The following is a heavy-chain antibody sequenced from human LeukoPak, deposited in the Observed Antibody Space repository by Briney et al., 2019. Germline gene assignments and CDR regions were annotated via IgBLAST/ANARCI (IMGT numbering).Heavy chain of an antibody. Sequence: PGGSLRLSCAASGFTFSGSAMHWVRQASGKGLEWVGRIRSKANSYATAYAASVKGRFTISRDDSKNTAYLQMNSLKTEDTAVYYCTREEDPILVRGVIIHNYYYYYMDVWGKGTTVTVSS. J-gene: IGHJ6*03. CDR2: IRSKANSYAT. CDR3: TREEDPILVRGVIIHNYYYYYMDV. V-gene: IGHV3-73*01. CDR1: GFTFSGSA. D-gene: IGHD3-10*01.